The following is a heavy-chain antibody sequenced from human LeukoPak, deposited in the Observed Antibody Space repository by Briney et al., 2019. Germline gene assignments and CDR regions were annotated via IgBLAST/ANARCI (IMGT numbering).Heavy chain of an antibody. CDR3: ARYDYGDYLDY. J-gene: IGHJ4*02. V-gene: IGHV3-30*03. D-gene: IGHD4-17*01. CDR2: ISYDGSNK. Sequence: GGSLRLSCAASGFAFLNYGMHWVRQAPGKGLEWVAFISYDGSNKYYADSVRGRFSISRDNSKNSLYLQMNSLRAEDTAVYYCARYDYGDYLDYWGQGTLVTVSS. CDR1: GFAFLNYG.